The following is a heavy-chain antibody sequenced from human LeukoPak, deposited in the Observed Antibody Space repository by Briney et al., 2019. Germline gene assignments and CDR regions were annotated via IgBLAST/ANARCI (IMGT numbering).Heavy chain of an antibody. CDR3: ARSYYDFWSGSLNYYYYYYMDV. CDR1: GYSISSGYY. V-gene: IGHV4-38-2*01. CDR2: IYHSGST. D-gene: IGHD3-3*01. Sequence: SETLSLTCAVSGYSISSGYYWGWLRQPPGKGLEWIGSIYHSGSTYYNPSLQSRVTKSVDTSKNHFSLKLSSVTDTDTAVYYCARSYYDFWSGSLNYYYYYYMDVWGKGTTVTVSS. J-gene: IGHJ6*03.